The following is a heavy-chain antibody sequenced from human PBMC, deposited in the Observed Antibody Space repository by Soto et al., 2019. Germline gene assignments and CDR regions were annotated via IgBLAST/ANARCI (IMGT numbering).Heavy chain of an antibody. Sequence: QLQLQESGPGLVKPSETLSLTCTVSGGSISSSSYYWGWIRQPPGKGLEWIGSIYYSGSSYYNPSLKSRVTISVDTSKNQFALKLSSVTAADTAVYYCARVAAAGVNWGQGTLVTVSS. CDR3: ARVAAAGVN. CDR1: GGSISSSSYY. CDR2: IYYSGSS. V-gene: IGHV4-39*01. D-gene: IGHD6-13*01. J-gene: IGHJ4*02.